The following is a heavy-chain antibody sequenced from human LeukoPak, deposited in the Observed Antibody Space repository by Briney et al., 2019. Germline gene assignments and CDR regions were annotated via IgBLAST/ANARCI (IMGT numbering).Heavy chain of an antibody. V-gene: IGHV4-59*08. J-gene: IGHJ1*01. CDR3: AGLPRGTRPPYYFHH. CDR1: GGSISSSE. CDR2: IYYSGST. Sequence: PSETLSLTCTVSGGSISSSEWSWIRQPPGKGLEGVGHIYYSGSTNYNPSLESRVTVSLDTSKNPFSLKLTSVAAADTAVYYCAGLPRGTRPPYYFHHWGQGTLVTVSS. D-gene: IGHD1-1*01.